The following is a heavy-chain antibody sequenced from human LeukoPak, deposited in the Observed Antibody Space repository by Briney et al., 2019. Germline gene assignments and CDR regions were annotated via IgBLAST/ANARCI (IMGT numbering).Heavy chain of an antibody. CDR1: GFTFSSKY. D-gene: IGHD1-1*01. CDR2: ISGGGDTI. Sequence: GGSLRLSCAASGFTFSSKYMGWVRQAPGKGLECVAIISGGGDTIYYADSVKGRFTISRDNSQNTLYLQMSSLRAEDTAVYFCANSHKGAPGVHWGQGTLVTVSS. V-gene: IGHV3-23*01. CDR3: ANSHKGAPGVH. J-gene: IGHJ4*02.